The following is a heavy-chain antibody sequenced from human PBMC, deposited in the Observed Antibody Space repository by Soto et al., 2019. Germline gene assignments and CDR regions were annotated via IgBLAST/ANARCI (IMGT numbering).Heavy chain of an antibody. V-gene: IGHV3-33*01. D-gene: IGHD6-6*01. CDR2: IWYDGSNK. CDR1: GFTFSSYG. Sequence: QVQLVESGGGVVQPGRSLRLPCAASGFTFSSYGMHWVRQAPGKGLEWVAVIWYDGSNKYYADSVKGRFTISRDNSKNTLYLQMNSLRAEDTAVYYCARDGLVIAARFGSAFDYWGQGTLVTVSS. J-gene: IGHJ4*02. CDR3: ARDGLVIAARFGSAFDY.